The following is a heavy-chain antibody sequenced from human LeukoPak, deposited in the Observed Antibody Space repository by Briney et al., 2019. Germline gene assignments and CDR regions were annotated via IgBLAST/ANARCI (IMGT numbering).Heavy chain of an antibody. Sequence: ASVKVSCKASGYTFTSYAMHWVRQAPGQRLEWMGWINAGNGNTKYSQEFQGRVTITRDTSASTAYMELSSLRSDDTAVYYCARTSGSLRTDDAFDIWGQGTMVTVSS. CDR1: GYTFTSYA. CDR2: INAGNGNT. V-gene: IGHV1-3*01. J-gene: IGHJ3*02. D-gene: IGHD3-10*01. CDR3: ARTSGSLRTDDAFDI.